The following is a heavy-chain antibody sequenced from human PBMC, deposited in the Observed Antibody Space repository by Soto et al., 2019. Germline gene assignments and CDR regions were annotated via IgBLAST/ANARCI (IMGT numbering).Heavy chain of an antibody. CDR2: INHSGST. J-gene: IGHJ5*02. CDR3: ARAAPKGSGSYYNGPPGVWFDP. Sequence: PSETLSLTCAVYGGSFSGYYWSWIRQPPGKGLEWIGEINHSGSTNYIPPLKSRVTISVDTSKNQFSLKLSSVTAADTAVYYCARAAPKGSGSYYNGPPGVWFDPWGQGTLVTVAS. CDR1: GGSFSGYY. D-gene: IGHD3-10*01. V-gene: IGHV4-34*01.